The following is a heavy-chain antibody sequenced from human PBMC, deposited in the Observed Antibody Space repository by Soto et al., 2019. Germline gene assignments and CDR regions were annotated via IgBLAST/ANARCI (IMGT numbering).Heavy chain of an antibody. CDR1: GFTFSSYG. V-gene: IGHV3-30*18. J-gene: IGHJ6*01. Sequence: QVQLVESGGGVVQPGRSLRLSCAASGFTFSSYGMHWVRQAPGKGLEWVAVISYDGSNKYYADSVKGRFTISRDNSKNTLYLQMNSLRAEDTAVYYCAKDHLGVTGTTSYGMDVW. D-gene: IGHD1-7*01. CDR2: ISYDGSNK. CDR3: AKDHLGVTGTTSYGMDV.